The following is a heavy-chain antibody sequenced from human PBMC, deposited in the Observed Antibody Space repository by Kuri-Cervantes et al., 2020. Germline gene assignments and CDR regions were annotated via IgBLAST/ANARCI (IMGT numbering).Heavy chain of an antibody. CDR3: AKEEGAHCGGDCYSPYGY. CDR1: GFTFSSYC. V-gene: IGHV3-30*18. J-gene: IGHJ4*02. D-gene: IGHD2-21*02. CDR2: ISYDGSNK. Sequence: GGCLRLSSEAPGFTFSSYCMHWVRQAPGKGLEWVAVISYDGSNKYYADSVKGRFTISRDNSKNTLYLQMNSLRAEDTAVYYCAKEEGAHCGGDCYSPYGYWGQGTLVTVSS.